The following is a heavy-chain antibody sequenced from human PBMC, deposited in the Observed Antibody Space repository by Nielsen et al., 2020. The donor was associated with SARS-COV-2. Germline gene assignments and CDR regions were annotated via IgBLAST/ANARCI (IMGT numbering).Heavy chain of an antibody. D-gene: IGHD3-22*01. CDR3: ARAPITMIVVVNALDI. Sequence: SETLSLTCTFSAGSIISCGYYWSCLRQHPGKGLEWIGYLYYSGSTYYNPSLKSRVTISVDTSKNQFSLKLSSVTAADTAVYYCARAPITMIVVVNALDIWGQGTMVTVSS. CDR1: AGSIISCGYY. V-gene: IGHV4-31*03. J-gene: IGHJ3*02. CDR2: LYYSGST.